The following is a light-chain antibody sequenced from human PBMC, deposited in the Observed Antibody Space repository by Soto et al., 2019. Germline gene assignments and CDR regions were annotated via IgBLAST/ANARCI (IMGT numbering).Light chain of an antibody. CDR3: SSYTSSDTWV. J-gene: IGLJ3*02. Sequence: QSALTQPASVSGSPGQSITISCTGTSSDVGDYNYVSWYHQHPGKAPKLMIYDVSNRPSGVSNRFSGSKSGNTASLTISGLQAEDETDYYCSSYTSSDTWVFGGGTKLTVL. CDR1: SSDVGDYNY. CDR2: DVS. V-gene: IGLV2-14*01.